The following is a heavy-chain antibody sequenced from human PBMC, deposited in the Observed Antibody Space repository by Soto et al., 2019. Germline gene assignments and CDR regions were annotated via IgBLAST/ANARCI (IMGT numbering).Heavy chain of an antibody. Sequence: QITLKESGPPLVKPTQTLTLTCTFSGFSLSTSGVGVGWIRQPPVRALEWLALIYWDDDKRYSPSLKSRLTITKDTSKNQVVLTMNNMDPVDTATYYCAHRRGYGSGSYWDYWGQGTLVTVSS. CDR3: AHRRGYGSGSYWDY. CDR2: IYWDDDK. D-gene: IGHD3-10*01. CDR1: GFSLSTSGVG. V-gene: IGHV2-5*02. J-gene: IGHJ4*02.